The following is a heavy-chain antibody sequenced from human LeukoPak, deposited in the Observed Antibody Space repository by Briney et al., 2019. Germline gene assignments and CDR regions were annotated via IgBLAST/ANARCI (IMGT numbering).Heavy chain of an antibody. D-gene: IGHD3-10*01. CDR3: ARDLDYASEEMDV. J-gene: IGHJ6*04. V-gene: IGHV3-48*04. CDR2: ISSSSSTI. Sequence: GGSLRLSCAASGFTLSSYSMNWVREAPGEGLEGGSYISSSSSTIYYADSAKGRFTISRDNAKNSLYLQMNSLRAEDTAVYYCARDLDYASEEMDVWGKGTTVTVSS. CDR1: GFTLSSYS.